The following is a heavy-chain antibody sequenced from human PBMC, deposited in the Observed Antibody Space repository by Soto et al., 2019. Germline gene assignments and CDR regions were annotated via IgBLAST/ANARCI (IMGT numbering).Heavy chain of an antibody. CDR1: GGSISSGDYY. J-gene: IGHJ4*02. CDR3: ARDLGTESGFDY. V-gene: IGHV4-30-4*01. CDR2: IYYSGST. D-gene: IGHD2-21*02. Sequence: SETLFLTCTVSGGSISSGDYYWSWIRQPPGKGLEWIGYIYYSGSTYYNPSLKSRVTISVDTSKNQFSLKLSSVTAADTAVYYCARDLGTESGFDYWGQGTLVTVSS.